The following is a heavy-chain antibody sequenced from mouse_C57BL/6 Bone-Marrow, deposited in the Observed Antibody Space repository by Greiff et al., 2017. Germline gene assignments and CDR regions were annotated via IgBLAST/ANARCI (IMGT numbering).Heavy chain of an antibody. V-gene: IGHV1-72*01. CDR2: IDPNSGGT. J-gene: IGHJ4*01. D-gene: IGHD2-2*01. Sequence: QVHVKQPGAELVKPGASVKLSCKASGYTFTSYWMHWVKQRPGRGLEWIGRIDPNSGGTKYNEKFKSKATLTVDKPSSTAYMQLSSLTSEDSAVYYCARDGVTTSGYAMDYWGQGTSVTVSS. CDR1: GYTFTSYW. CDR3: ARDGVTTSGYAMDY.